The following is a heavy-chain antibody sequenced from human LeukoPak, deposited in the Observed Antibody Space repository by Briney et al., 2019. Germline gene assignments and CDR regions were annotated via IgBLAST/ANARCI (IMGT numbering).Heavy chain of an antibody. Sequence: SETLSLTCPVSGGSLSSYYWSWIRQPPGGGLEWIGYIYYSGSTNYNPSLKSRVTISVDTSKNQFSLKLSSVTAADTAIYYCARTAANYFDYWGQGTLVTVSS. J-gene: IGHJ4*02. V-gene: IGHV4-59*01. CDR1: GGSLSSYY. D-gene: IGHD6-13*01. CDR2: IYYSGST. CDR3: ARTAANYFDY.